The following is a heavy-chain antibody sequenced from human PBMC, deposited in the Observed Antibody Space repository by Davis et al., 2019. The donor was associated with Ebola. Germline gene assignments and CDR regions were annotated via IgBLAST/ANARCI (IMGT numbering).Heavy chain of an antibody. CDR1: VYTFPNYD. CDR2: MNPNSGNT. J-gene: IGHJ4*02. Sequence: ASVKVSCKSSVYTFPNYDINWVRQATGQGLEWMGWMNPNSGNTGYAQDFQGRITMTRNISISTAYMELSSLRSEDTAVYYCARRVGARSGFDYWGRGTLVTVSS. CDR3: ARRVGARSGFDY. V-gene: IGHV1-8*01. D-gene: IGHD1-26*01.